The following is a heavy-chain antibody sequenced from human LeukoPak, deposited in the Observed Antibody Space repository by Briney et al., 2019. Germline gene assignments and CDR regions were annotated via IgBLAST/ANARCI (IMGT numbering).Heavy chain of an antibody. Sequence: GGSLRLSCAASGFTFSSYAMSWVRQAPGKGLEWVSAISGSGGSTYYADSVKGRFTISRDNSKNTLYLQMNNLRAEDTAVYYCAKDRSLWWFPQFDYWGQGTLVTVSS. V-gene: IGHV3-23*01. J-gene: IGHJ4*02. D-gene: IGHD2-21*01. CDR3: AKDRSLWWFPQFDY. CDR2: ISGSGGST. CDR1: GFTFSSYA.